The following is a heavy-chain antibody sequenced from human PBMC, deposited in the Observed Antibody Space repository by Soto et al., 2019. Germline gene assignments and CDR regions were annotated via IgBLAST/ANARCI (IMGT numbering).Heavy chain of an antibody. CDR1: GFTFSNSA. CDR3: AKDGGYSYGTDH. CDR2: LSGSGRST. V-gene: IGHV3-23*01. Sequence: PGGSLRLSCAASGFTFSNSAMTWVRQAPGKGLEWVPALSGSGRSTYYADSVKGRFTISRDNSKNTLYLQMNSLRAEDTAVYYCAKDGGYSYGTDHWGQGTQVTVSS. J-gene: IGHJ4*02. D-gene: IGHD5-18*01.